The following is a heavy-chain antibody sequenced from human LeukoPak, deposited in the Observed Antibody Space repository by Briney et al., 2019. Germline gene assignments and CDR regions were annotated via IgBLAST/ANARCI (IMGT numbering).Heavy chain of an antibody. J-gene: IGHJ3*01. CDR2: VYYTGST. D-gene: IGHD6-13*01. V-gene: IGHV4-59*01. CDR3: ARISSSNWYNERGAFDV. Sequence: SETLSLTCTVSGGSISSYYWSWVRQPPGKGLEWIGFVYYTGSTNYSPSLESRVTISVDTSKNQFSLKLRSVTAADTAVCYCARISSSNWYNERGAFDVWGQGTMVTVSS. CDR1: GGSISSYY.